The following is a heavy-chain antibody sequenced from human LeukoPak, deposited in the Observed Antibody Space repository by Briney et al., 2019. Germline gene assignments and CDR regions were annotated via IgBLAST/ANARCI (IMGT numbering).Heavy chain of an antibody. CDR2: IKEDGSEK. CDR3: ARTIRGY. D-gene: IGHD3-10*01. V-gene: IGHV3-7*01. CDR1: GFTFSSYE. Sequence: GGSLRLSCAASGFTFSSYEMNWVRQAPGKGLEWVANIKEDGSEKYYVDSVKGRFTISRDNAKNSLYLQMNSLTAEDTAVYYCARTIRGYWGQGTLVTVSS. J-gene: IGHJ4*02.